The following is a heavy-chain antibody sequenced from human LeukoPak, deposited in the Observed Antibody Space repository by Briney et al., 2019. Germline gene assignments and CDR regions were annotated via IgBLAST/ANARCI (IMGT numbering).Heavy chain of an antibody. CDR2: INGDGSDT. V-gene: IGHV3-74*01. CDR3: ARQSTAAPIDY. J-gene: IGHJ4*02. CDR1: EFTFSSYW. D-gene: IGHD6-6*01. Sequence: GGSLRLCCAASEFTFSSYWMHWVRQAPGKGLVWVSRINGDGSDTSYADSVKGRFTISRDNAKNTLYLQMNSLRAEDTAVYYCARQSTAAPIDYWGQGTLVTVSS.